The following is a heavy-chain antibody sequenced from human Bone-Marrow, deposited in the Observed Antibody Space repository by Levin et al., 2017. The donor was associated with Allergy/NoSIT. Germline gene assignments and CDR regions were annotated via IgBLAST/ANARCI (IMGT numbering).Heavy chain of an antibody. CDR3: ARDVYELVTGRINWCDP. Sequence: PSETLSLTCAVSGGSINSRNWWTWVRQPPGKGLEWIGEIYHSGSTNYNPSLKSRVTISVDNSKNQFSLKVNSVTAADPAVYYCARDVYELVTGRINWCDPWGQGTLVTVSS. V-gene: IGHV4-4*02. D-gene: IGHD3-9*01. J-gene: IGHJ5*02. CDR2: IYHSGST. CDR1: GGSINSRNW.